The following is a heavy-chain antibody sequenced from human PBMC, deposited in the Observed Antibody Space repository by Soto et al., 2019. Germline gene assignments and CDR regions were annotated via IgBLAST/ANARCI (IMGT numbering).Heavy chain of an antibody. V-gene: IGHV3-23*01. J-gene: IGHJ6*02. Sequence: EVHLLESGGDLVQPGGSLRLSCTACELTFCTYAMRWVRQAPGERLEWIFAVGGSGTGGRTYYADSVKGQFTISSDTPKNAVYLQMTSLRAEDTALYYCAKLSGGLDGSNADYYGLDVGGQGTTVTVSS. CDR1: ELTFCTYA. CDR2: VGGSGTGGRT. CDR3: AKLSGGLDGSNADYYGLDV. D-gene: IGHD2-15*01.